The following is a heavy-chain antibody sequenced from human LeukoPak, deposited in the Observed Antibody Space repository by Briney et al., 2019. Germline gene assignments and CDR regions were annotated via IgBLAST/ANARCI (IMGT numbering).Heavy chain of an antibody. CDR2: ISYDGSNK. Sequence: GGSLRLSCAASGFTFSSYGMHWVRQAPGKGLEWVAVISYDGSNKYYADSVKGRFTISRDNSKNTLYLQMNSLRAEDTAVYYCAKPIPGVAAAGDYWGQGTLVTVSS. D-gene: IGHD6-13*01. CDR1: GFTFSSYG. J-gene: IGHJ4*02. V-gene: IGHV3-30*18. CDR3: AKPIPGVAAAGDY.